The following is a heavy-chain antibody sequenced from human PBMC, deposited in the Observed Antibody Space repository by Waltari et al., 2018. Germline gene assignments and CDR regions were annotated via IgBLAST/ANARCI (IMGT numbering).Heavy chain of an antibody. J-gene: IGHJ4*02. CDR2: FIPIFGTA. CDR3: AIPKLGYCTNGVCSFDY. CDR1: GVAFSSYA. D-gene: IGHD2-8*01. V-gene: IGHV1-69*05. Sequence: QVQLVQSGAEVKKPGSSVKVSCKASGVAFSSYAISWVRQAPGQGLEWMGVFIPIFGTANYAQKFQGRVTMTTDESTSTAYMELSSLRSEDTAVYYCAIPKLGYCTNGVCSFDYWGQGTLVTVSS.